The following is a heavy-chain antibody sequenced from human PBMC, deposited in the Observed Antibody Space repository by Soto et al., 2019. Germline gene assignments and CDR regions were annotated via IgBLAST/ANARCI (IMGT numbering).Heavy chain of an antibody. V-gene: IGHV1-18*04. CDR3: ARFSGGSYNTYYFYYGMDV. CDR2: ISAYNGNT. Sequence: GASVKVSWKASGYAFTSYCISWVLQAPGQGLDWMGWISAYNGNTKYAQDLQGRVTMTTDTSTSTAYMELRSLRSDDTAVYYCARFSGGSYNTYYFYYGMDVWGQGTTVTVS. D-gene: IGHD2-15*01. J-gene: IGHJ6*02. CDR1: GYAFTSYC.